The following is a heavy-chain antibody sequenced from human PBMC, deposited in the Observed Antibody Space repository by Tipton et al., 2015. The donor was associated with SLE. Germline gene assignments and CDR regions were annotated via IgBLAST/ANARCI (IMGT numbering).Heavy chain of an antibody. D-gene: IGHD1-26*01. J-gene: IGHJ3*02. CDR3: ARDGWIVGAHGAFDI. CDR2: IYYSGSS. CDR1: GGSISSGGHY. V-gene: IGHV4-31*03. Sequence: TLSLTCTVSGGSISSGGHYWSWIRQHLGKGLEWIGYIYYSGSSYYNPSLKSRVTISVDTSKNQFSLKLSSVTAADTAVYYCARDGWIVGAHGAFDIWGQGTMVTVSS.